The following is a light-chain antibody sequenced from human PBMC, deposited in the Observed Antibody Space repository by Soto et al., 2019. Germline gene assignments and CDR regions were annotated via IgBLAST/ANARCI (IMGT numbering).Light chain of an antibody. J-gene: IGLJ1*01. CDR1: SSDVGGYNY. V-gene: IGLV2-8*01. CDR3: SSYAGTNNFV. Sequence: QSALTQPPSASGSPGQSVTISCTGTSSDVGGYNYVSWYQHHPGKVPKLMIYEVTKRPSGVPDPFSGSKSGNTASLTVSGLQAEDEADYYCSSYAGTNNFVFGTGTKVTVL. CDR2: EVT.